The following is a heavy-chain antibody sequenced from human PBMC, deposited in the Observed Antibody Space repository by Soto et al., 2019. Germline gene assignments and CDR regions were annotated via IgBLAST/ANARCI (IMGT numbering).Heavy chain of an antibody. CDR3: ARGIDYGDLDY. D-gene: IGHD4-17*01. CDR2: IYYSGST. CDR1: GGSISSYY. J-gene: IGHJ4*02. Sequence: SETLSLTCTVSGGSISSYYWSWIRQPPGKGLEWIGYIYYSGSTNYNPSLKSRVTISVDTSKNQFSLKLSSVTAADTAVYYCARGIDYGDLDYWGQGTLVTVSS. V-gene: IGHV4-59*01.